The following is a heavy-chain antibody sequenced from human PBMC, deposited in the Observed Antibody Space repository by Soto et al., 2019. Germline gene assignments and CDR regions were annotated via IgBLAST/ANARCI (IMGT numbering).Heavy chain of an antibody. J-gene: IGHJ4*02. CDR3: ATLSGYSYGLDY. CDR2: FDPEDGET. Sequence: ASVKVSCKVSGYTLTELSMHWVRQAPGKGLEWMGGFDPEDGETIYAQKFQGRVTMTEDTSTDTAYMELSSLGSEDTAVYYCATLSGYSYGLDYWGQGTLVTVSS. CDR1: GYTLTELS. D-gene: IGHD5-18*01. V-gene: IGHV1-24*01.